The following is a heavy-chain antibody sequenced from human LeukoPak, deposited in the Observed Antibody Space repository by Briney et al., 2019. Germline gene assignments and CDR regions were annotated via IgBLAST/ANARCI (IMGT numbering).Heavy chain of an antibody. Sequence: PSETLSLTCTVSGGSISSYYWSWIRQPPGKGLEWIGYIYYSGSTNYNPSLKSRVTISVDTSKNQFSLKLSSVTAADTAVYYCARGVAAAGKGSPYWGQGTLVTVSS. CDR3: ARGVAAAGKGSPY. CDR1: GGSISSYY. D-gene: IGHD6-13*01. J-gene: IGHJ4*02. V-gene: IGHV4-59*08. CDR2: IYYSGST.